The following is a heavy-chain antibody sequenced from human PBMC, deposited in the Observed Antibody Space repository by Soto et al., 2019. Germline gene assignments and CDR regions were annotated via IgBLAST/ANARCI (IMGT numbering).Heavy chain of an antibody. J-gene: IGHJ4*02. CDR2: IIPMLGMS. CDR3: ATSYGSGSSHLHS. Sequence: QVHLVQFGAEVRKPGSSVKVSCTASGGTFNTHAIRWVRQAPGLGLEWMGRIIPMLGMSNSPHKFQGRVSITADKSTSSVYMALSGLPLHDPAFNYCATSYGSGSSHLHSWGQGTLVTVSS. CDR1: GGTFNTHA. V-gene: IGHV1-69*02. D-gene: IGHD3-10*01.